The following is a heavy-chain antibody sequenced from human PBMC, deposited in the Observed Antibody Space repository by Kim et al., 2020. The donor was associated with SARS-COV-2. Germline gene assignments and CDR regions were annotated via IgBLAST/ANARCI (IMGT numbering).Heavy chain of an antibody. CDR3: ARDRYCSSTSCYKPAGFDAFDI. Sequence: ASVKVSCKASGYTFTSYYMHWVRQAPGQGLEWMGIINPSGGSTSYAQKFQGRVTMTRDTSTSTVYMELSSLRSEDTAVYYCARDRYCSSTSCYKPAGFDAFDIWGQGTMVTVSS. D-gene: IGHD2-2*02. CDR2: INPSGGST. V-gene: IGHV1-46*01. CDR1: GYTFTSYY. J-gene: IGHJ3*02.